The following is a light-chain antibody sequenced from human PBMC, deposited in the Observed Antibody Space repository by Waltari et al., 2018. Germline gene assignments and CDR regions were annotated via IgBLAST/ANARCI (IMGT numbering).Light chain of an antibody. CDR2: WAS. V-gene: IGKV4-1*01. J-gene: IGKJ4*01. CDR1: ERLLYTSNNQNF. Sequence: DIVMTQSPESLAVSLGERATITCRSSERLLYTSNNQNFLDGYQRKAGQPPKLLFYWASVRESGVPDRFRASGSGTYFILSISSLQAEDVAVYYCQQYYTSPLTFGGGTKVEIK. CDR3: QQYYTSPLT.